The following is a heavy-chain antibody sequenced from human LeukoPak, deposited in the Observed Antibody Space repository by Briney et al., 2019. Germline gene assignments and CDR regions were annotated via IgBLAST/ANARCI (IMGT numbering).Heavy chain of an antibody. CDR2: INPSGGST. CDR1: GYTFTSYY. J-gene: IGHJ2*01. V-gene: IGHV1-46*01. CDR3: ARDYRAGVYFDL. Sequence: ASVKVSCKASGYTFTSYYMHWVRQAPGQGLEWMAIINPSGGSTNYAQKFQGRVTMTRDTSTSTVYMELSSLRSEDTAVYYCARDYRAGVYFDLWGRGTLVTVSS. D-gene: IGHD1-26*01.